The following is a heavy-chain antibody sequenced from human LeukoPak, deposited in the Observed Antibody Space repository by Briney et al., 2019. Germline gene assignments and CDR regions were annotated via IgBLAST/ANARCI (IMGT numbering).Heavy chain of an antibody. CDR2: IKQDGSEK. CDR3: ARDGEYSGYSPGRY. J-gene: IGHJ4*02. D-gene: IGHD5-12*01. Sequence: QPGGSLRLSCAASGFTFSSYWMSWVRQAPGKGLEWVANIKQDGSEKYYVDSVKGRFTISRDNAKNSLYLQMNSLRAEDTAVYYCARDGEYSGYSPGRYWGQGTLVTVSS. CDR1: GFTFSSYW. V-gene: IGHV3-7*01.